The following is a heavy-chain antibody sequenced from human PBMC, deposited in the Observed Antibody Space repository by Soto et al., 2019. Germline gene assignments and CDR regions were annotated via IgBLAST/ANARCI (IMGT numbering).Heavy chain of an antibody. J-gene: IGHJ6*02. V-gene: IGHV4-4*02. D-gene: IGHD6-13*01. Sequence: PSETLSLTCAVSGDSISSSHWWTWVRQPPEKGLAWLGGIHHSGQTNYNPSPKGRVAISVDKSKRQFSLRGSSVTAADTAVYYCAKDTMVAAARRGLVVWGQGTTVTVSS. CDR2: IHHSGQT. CDR1: GDSISSSHW. CDR3: AKDTMVAAARRGLVV.